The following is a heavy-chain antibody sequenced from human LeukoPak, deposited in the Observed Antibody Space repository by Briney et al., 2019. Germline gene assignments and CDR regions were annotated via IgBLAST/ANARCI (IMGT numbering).Heavy chain of an antibody. D-gene: IGHD2-2*01. J-gene: IGHJ4*02. Sequence: SETLSLTCTVSGGSISSSSYYWGWIRQPPGKGLEWIGSIYYSGSTYYNPSLKSRVTISVDTSKNQFSLKLSSVTAADTAVYYCARHSISDIVVVPASYFGYWGQGTLVTVSS. CDR3: ARHSISDIVVVPASYFGY. V-gene: IGHV4-39*01. CDR1: GGSISSSSYY. CDR2: IYYSGST.